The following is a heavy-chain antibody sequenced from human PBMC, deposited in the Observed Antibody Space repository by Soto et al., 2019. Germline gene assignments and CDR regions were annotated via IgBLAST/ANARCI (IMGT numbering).Heavy chain of an antibody. CDR2: ISSSSCTI. J-gene: IGHJ3*02. V-gene: IGHV3-48*01. Sequence: EVQLVESGGGLVQPGGSLRLSCAASGFTFSSYSMNWVRQAPGKGLEWVSYISSSSCTIYYADSVKGLFTISRDNAKNSLYLQMNSLRAEDTAVYYCAREGDDYIWWSYRPTDAFDIWGQGTMVTVSS. CDR1: GFTFSSYS. D-gene: IGHD3-16*02. CDR3: AREGDDYIWWSYRPTDAFDI.